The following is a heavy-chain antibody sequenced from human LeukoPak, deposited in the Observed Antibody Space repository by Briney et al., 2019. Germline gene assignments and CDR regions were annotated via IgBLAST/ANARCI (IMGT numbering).Heavy chain of an antibody. V-gene: IGHV4-59*12. Sequence: SETLSLTCSVSADFISPYYWSWIRQPPGGGLEWFGYVDYSGSTNYNPSLKRRVTILIDTSKNQFSLKLSSVTAADTAVYYCARVRMLYDFWSGYGNWFDPWGQGTLVTVSS. D-gene: IGHD3-3*01. J-gene: IGHJ5*02. CDR1: ADFISPYY. CDR3: ARVRMLYDFWSGYGNWFDP. CDR2: VDYSGST.